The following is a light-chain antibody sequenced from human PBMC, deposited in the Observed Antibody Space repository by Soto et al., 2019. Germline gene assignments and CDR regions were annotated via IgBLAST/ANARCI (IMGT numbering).Light chain of an antibody. J-gene: IGKJ1*01. Sequence: EIVMTQSPATLSVSPGERATLSCRASQNIRSNLAWYQQIPGQAPRLLIHGASTRATGIPARFSGSGSGTEFTLTISGLQSEDYAVYYCQQYNNWPPWTFGQGTKVKI. CDR1: QNIRSN. CDR2: GAS. V-gene: IGKV3-15*01. CDR3: QQYNNWPPWT.